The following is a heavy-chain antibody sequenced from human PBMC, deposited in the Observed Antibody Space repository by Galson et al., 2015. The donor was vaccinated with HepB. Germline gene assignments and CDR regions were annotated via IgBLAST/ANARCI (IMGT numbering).Heavy chain of an antibody. D-gene: IGHD2-15*01. CDR2: IKSDESEE. CDR3: AVHKRFYCYAMDV. V-gene: IGHV3-7*03. Sequence: SLRLSCAASGFTSTTYWMGWVRQAPGKGLEWVANIKSDESEEYYVDSVKGRFTISRDNAKNSLYLQLNSLRVEDTAVYYCAVHKRFYCYAMDVWGQGTTVTVSS. CDR1: GFTSTTYW. J-gene: IGHJ6*02.